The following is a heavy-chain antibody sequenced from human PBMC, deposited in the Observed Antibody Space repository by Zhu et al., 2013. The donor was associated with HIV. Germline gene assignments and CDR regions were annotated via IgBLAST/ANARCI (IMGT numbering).Heavy chain of an antibody. D-gene: IGHD2-2*01. CDR3: AAVGSTSWRREGYYYYGMDV. V-gene: IGHV1-18*01. CDR1: GYTFTSYG. CDR2: ISAYNGNT. Sequence: QVQLVQSGAEVKKPGASVKVSCKASGYTFTSYGISWVRQAPGQGLEWMGWISAYNGNTNYAQKLQGRVTMTTDTSTSTAYMELSSLRSEDTAVYYCAAVGSTSWRREGYYYYGMDVWGQGTTVTVSS. J-gene: IGHJ6*02.